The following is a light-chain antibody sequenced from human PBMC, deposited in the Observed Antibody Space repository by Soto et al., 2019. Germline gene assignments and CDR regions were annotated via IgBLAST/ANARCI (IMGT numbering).Light chain of an antibody. CDR3: SSYTSFSTVV. J-gene: IGLJ2*01. V-gene: IGLV2-14*01. Sequence: QSALTQPASVSGSPGQSISISCTGTSSDVSGSNAVSWYQQHPGKAPKLMMYEVSNRPSGVSTRFSGSKSGKTASLTISGLQTEDEADYYCSSYTSFSTVVFGGGTKLTVL. CDR1: SSDVSGSNA. CDR2: EVS.